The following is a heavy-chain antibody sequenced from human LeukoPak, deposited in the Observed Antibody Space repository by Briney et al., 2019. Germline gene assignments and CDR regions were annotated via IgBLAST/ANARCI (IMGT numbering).Heavy chain of an antibody. Sequence: GASVKVSCKASGYTFSNYAMNWMRQAPGQGLEWMGWINTNTGNPTYAQGFTGRFVFSLDTSVSTAYLQISSLKAEDTAVYFCARELTLAAGALGPWSDPWGQGTLVTVSS. D-gene: IGHD6-13*01. CDR1: GYTFSNYA. CDR3: ARELTLAAGALGPWSDP. V-gene: IGHV7-4-1*02. CDR2: INTNTGNP. J-gene: IGHJ5*02.